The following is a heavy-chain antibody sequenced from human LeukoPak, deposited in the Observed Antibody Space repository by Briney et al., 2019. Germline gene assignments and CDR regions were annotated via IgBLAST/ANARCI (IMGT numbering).Heavy chain of an antibody. CDR2: IWYDGSNK. J-gene: IGHJ4*02. Sequence: GGSLRLSCAASGFTFSSYGMHWVRQAPGKGLEWVAVIWYDGSNKYYADSVKGRFTISRDNSKNTLYLQMNSLRAEDTAVYYCARDLVGRGNYYDFWSGYYTGIDYWGQGTLVTVSS. V-gene: IGHV3-30*19. CDR1: GFTFSSYG. D-gene: IGHD3-3*01. CDR3: ARDLVGRGNYYDFWSGYYTGIDY.